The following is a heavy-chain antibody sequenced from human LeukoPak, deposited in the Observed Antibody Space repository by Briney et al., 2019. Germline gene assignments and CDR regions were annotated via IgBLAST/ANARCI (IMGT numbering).Heavy chain of an antibody. J-gene: IGHJ4*02. CDR2: MKEDGSAK. D-gene: IGHD5-12*01. CDR1: GFTFSRYW. Sequence: PGGSLRLSCTASGFTFSRYWMTWVRQAPGKGLEGVANMKEDGSAKYYVDSMKGRFTISRDNAKNSLYLQINSLRAEDTAVYYCARDSPGYGGYSYWGQGTLVTVSS. V-gene: IGHV3-7*04. CDR3: ARDSPGYGGYSY.